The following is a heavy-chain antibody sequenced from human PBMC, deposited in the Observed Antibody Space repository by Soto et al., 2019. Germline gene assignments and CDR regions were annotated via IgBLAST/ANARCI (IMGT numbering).Heavy chain of an antibody. D-gene: IGHD2-2*02. Sequence: SETLSLTCAVSGGSISSTTWLSWFRQSPGKGLECIEEIYKLGRTDYKTSLRGRATISVDKSNNQFSLKMRYMTAADKAVYYCENLHPRIEVTVLTIPTWGQGTLVTVYS. J-gene: IGHJ5*02. CDR2: IYKLGRT. CDR3: ENLHPRIEVTVLTIPT. CDR1: GGSISSTTW. V-gene: IGHV4-4*02.